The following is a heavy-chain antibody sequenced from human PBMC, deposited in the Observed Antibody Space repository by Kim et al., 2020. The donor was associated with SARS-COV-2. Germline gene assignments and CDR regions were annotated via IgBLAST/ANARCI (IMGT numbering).Heavy chain of an antibody. CDR1: GFTFDDYA. Sequence: GGSLRLSCAASGFTFDDYAMHWVRQAPGKGLEWVSGISWNSGSIGYADSVKGRFTISRDNAKNSLYLQMNSLRAEDTALYYCAKDVSDSSSWYPWFDPWGQGTLVTVSS. V-gene: IGHV3-9*01. CDR2: ISWNSGSI. CDR3: AKDVSDSSSWYPWFDP. D-gene: IGHD6-13*01. J-gene: IGHJ5*02.